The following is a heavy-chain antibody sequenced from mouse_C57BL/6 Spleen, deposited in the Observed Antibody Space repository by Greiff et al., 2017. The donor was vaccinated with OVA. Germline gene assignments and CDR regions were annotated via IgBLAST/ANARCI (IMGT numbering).Heavy chain of an antibody. J-gene: IGHJ4*01. Sequence: EVQLVESGGDLVKPGGSLKLSCAASGFTFSSYGMSWVRQTPDKRLEWVATISSGGSYTYYPDSVKGRFTISRDNAKNTLYLQMSSLKSEDTAMYYCARLYYGYAMDYWGQGTSVTVSS. D-gene: IGHD1-1*01. CDR3: ARLYYGYAMDY. CDR1: GFTFSSYG. V-gene: IGHV5-6*01. CDR2: ISSGGSYT.